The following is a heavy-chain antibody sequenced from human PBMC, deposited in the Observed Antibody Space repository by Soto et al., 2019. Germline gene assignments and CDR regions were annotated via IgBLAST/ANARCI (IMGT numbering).Heavy chain of an antibody. CDR2: FDPEDGET. Sequence: QVPFVQSGAEVKKPGASVKVSCKVSGHTLTELSMHWVRLAPGTGLEWMGGFDPEDGETISAQKFQGRVTMTEDTSTVATYLEMRRLGSEGTSVYMLTAGGTRWWHSALAYWGQGTLVTIPS. CDR3: TAGGTRWWHSALAY. CDR1: GHTLTELS. J-gene: IGHJ4*02. V-gene: IGHV1-24*01. D-gene: IGHD2-15*01.